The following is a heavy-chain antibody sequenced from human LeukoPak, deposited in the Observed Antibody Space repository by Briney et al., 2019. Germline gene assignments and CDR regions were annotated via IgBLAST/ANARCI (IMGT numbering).Heavy chain of an antibody. Sequence: SETLSLTCTVSGGSITSNNYYWGWIRQPPGKGLEWIGSISYGGSTHYNPSLKSRVTISVDTSKNQFSLKLSSVTAADTAVYYCAISSPGSYRALDYWGQGTLVTVSS. CDR3: AISSPGSYRALDY. CDR1: GGSITSNNYY. CDR2: ISYGGST. V-gene: IGHV4-39*07. D-gene: IGHD3-16*02. J-gene: IGHJ4*02.